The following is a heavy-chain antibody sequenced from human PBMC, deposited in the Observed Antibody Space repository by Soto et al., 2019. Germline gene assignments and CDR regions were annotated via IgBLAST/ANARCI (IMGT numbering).Heavy chain of an antibody. CDR3: AGDEDRGYYYYYMDV. D-gene: IGHD3-16*01. J-gene: IGHJ6*03. Sequence: EVQLVESGGGLVKPGGSLRLSCAASGFTFSSYSMNWVRQAPGKGLEWVSSISSSSSYIYYADSVKGRFTISRDNAKNALYRQMNSLRAEDTAVYYCAGDEDRGYYYYYMDVWGKGTTVTVSS. CDR2: ISSSSSYI. CDR1: GFTFSSYS. V-gene: IGHV3-21*01.